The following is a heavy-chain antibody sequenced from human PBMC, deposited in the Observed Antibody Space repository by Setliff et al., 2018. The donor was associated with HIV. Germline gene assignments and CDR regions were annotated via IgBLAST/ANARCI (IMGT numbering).Heavy chain of an antibody. D-gene: IGHD3-9*01. CDR1: GGSFSGYY. J-gene: IGHJ4*02. CDR2: IHHRGIT. CDR3: VIRRNFDWLAKSGPFDD. Sequence: SETLSLTCEVSGGSFSGYYWSWIRQAPGKGLEWIGEIHHRGITTYNPSLKSRVTMSTETSTETSKNIFSLKVNSVTVADSAVYYCVIRRNFDWLAKSGPFDDWGQGLLVTVSS. V-gene: IGHV4-34*01.